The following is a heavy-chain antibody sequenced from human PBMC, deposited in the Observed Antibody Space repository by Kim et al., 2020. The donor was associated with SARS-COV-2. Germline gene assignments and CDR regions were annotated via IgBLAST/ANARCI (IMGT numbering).Heavy chain of an antibody. V-gene: IGHV3-33*05. CDR2: ISYDGSNK. Sequence: GRSLRLSCAASGFTFSSYGMHWVRQAPGKGLEWVAVISYDGSNKYYADSVKGRFTISRDNSKNTLYLQMNSLRAEDTAVYYCARDLDSQYYYDSSGAFDIWGQGTMVAFSS. CDR1: GFTFSSYG. D-gene: IGHD3-22*01. CDR3: ARDLDSQYYYDSSGAFDI. J-gene: IGHJ3*02.